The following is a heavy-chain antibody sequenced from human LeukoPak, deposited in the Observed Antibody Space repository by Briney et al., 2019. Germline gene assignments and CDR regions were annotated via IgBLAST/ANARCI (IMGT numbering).Heavy chain of an antibody. CDR3: ARYCTNGVCQAPGNYFDY. CDR2: IYTSGST. V-gene: IGHV4-59*10. D-gene: IGHD2-8*01. J-gene: IGHJ4*02. Sequence: SETLSLTCAVYGGSFSGYYWSWIRQPPGKGLEWIGRIYTSGSTNYNPSLKSRVTISVDTSKNQFSLKLSSVTAADTAVYYCARYCTNGVCQAPGNYFDYWGQGTLVTVSS. CDR1: GGSFSGYY.